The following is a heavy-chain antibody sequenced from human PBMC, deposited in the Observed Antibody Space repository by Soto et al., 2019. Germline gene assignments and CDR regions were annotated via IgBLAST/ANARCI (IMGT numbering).Heavy chain of an antibody. V-gene: IGHV3-23*01. D-gene: IGHD1-26*01. Sequence: EAQLLESGGGLVQPGGSLRLSCAASGFTFSSYAMSWVRQAPGKGLEWVSVISGSGGSTYYADSVKGRFTISRDNSKNTLYLQMNRLRAEDTAVFYCAKGHSFGDWGSYSYFDYWGQGTLVTVSS. J-gene: IGHJ4*02. CDR3: AKGHSFGDWGSYSYFDY. CDR2: ISGSGGST. CDR1: GFTFSSYA.